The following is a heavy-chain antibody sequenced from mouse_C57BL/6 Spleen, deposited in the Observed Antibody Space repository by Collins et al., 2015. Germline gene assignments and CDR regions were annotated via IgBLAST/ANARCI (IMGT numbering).Heavy chain of an antibody. Sequence: QVQLQQPGAELVMPGASVKLSCKASGYTFTSYWMHWVKQRPGQGLEWIGEIDPSDSYTNYNQKFKGKSTLTVDKSSSTAYMQLSSLTSEDSAVYYCARRGNDGYSFAYWGQGTLVTASA. V-gene: IGHV1-69*01. CDR1: GYTFTSYW. D-gene: IGHD2-3*01. CDR2: IDPSDSYT. J-gene: IGHJ3*01. CDR3: ARRGNDGYSFAY.